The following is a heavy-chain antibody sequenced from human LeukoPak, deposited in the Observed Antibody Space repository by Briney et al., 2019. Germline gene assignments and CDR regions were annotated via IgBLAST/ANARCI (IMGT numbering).Heavy chain of an antibody. J-gene: IGHJ4*02. Sequence: GSQRLSCAASGFTFSSYAMSWVRQAPGKGLEWVSAISGSGGSTYYADSVKGRFTISRDNSKNTLYLQMNSLRAEDTAVYYCAKDQDGDYAPIDYWGQGTLVTVSS. V-gene: IGHV3-23*01. CDR3: AKDQDGDYAPIDY. CDR2: ISGSGGST. D-gene: IGHD4-17*01. CDR1: GFTFSSYA.